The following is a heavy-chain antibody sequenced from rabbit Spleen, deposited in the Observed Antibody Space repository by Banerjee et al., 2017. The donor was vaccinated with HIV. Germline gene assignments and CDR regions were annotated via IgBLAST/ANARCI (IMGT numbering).Heavy chain of an antibody. V-gene: IGHV1S45*01. J-gene: IGHJ4*01. Sequence: QEQLVESGGGLVKPEGSLKLSCTASGFSFSNKAVMCWVRQAPGKGLEWIACINAVTGKAVYASWAKGRFTFSKTSSTTVTLQMTSLTAAYTATYFCARDLVAVIGWNFNLWGPGTLVTVS. CDR2: INAVTGKA. CDR1: GFSFSNKAV. D-gene: IGHD1-1*01. CDR3: ARDLVAVIGWNFNL.